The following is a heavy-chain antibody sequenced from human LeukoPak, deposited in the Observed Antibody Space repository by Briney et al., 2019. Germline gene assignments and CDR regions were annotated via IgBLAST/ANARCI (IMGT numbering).Heavy chain of an antibody. CDR1: GGSISSYY. CDR3: ARSGVRYSSSWYLVY. J-gene: IGHJ4*02. V-gene: IGHV4-59*01. Sequence: SETLSLTCTVSGGSISSYYWSWIRQPPGKGLEWIGYIYYSGSTNYNPSLKSRVTISVDASKNQFSLKLSSVTAADTAVYYCARSGVRYSSSWYLVYWGQGTLVTVSS. CDR2: IYYSGST. D-gene: IGHD6-13*01.